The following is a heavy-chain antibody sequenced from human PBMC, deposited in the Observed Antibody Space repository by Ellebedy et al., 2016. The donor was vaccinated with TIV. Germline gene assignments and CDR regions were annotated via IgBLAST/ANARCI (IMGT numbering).Heavy chain of an antibody. CDR3: ARETGDPAVAGHGYDAFDI. J-gene: IGHJ3*02. D-gene: IGHD6-19*01. V-gene: IGHV1-69*06. CDR2: IIPIFGTA. Sequence: SVKVSXKASGGTFSSYAISWVRQAPGQGLEWMGGIIPIFGTANYAQKFQGRVTITADKSTSTAYMELSSLRSEDTAVYYCARETGDPAVAGHGYDAFDIWGQGTMVTVSS. CDR1: GGTFSSYA.